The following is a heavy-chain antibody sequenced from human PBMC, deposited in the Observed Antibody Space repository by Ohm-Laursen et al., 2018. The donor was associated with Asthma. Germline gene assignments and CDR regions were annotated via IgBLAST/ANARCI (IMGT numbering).Heavy chain of an antibody. Sequence: GSLRLSCTASGYTFSRYSIHWVRQIPGKGLEWVASISTASSSIYYADSVRGRFITSRDNARNSVYLQMNSLRAEDMALYYCARMGPEWGLPGREYSLHHWGEGTLVTVSS. V-gene: IGHV3-21*01. J-gene: IGHJ1*01. CDR3: ARMGPEWGLPGREYSLHH. CDR2: ISTASSSI. D-gene: IGHD1-26*01. CDR1: GYTFSRYS.